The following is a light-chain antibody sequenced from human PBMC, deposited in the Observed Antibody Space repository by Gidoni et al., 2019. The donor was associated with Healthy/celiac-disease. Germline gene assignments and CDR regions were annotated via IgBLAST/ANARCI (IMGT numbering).Light chain of an antibody. CDR3: QQSYRTPYP. CDR1: QSISSY. V-gene: IGKV1-39*01. J-gene: IGKJ2*01. CDR2: AAS. Sequence: DIQMTQSPSSLSASVGDRVTITCRASQSISSYLNWYQQKPGKAPKLLIYAASSLQSGVPSRFSGSGSGTDFTLTIRSLQPEDFATYYCQQSYRTPYPFGQGTQLEIK.